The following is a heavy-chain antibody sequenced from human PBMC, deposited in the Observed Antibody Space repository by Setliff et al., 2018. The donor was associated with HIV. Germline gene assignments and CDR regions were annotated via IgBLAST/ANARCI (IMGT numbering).Heavy chain of an antibody. CDR1: GFTFSSSS. Sequence: GGSLRLSCAASGFTFSSSSMNWVRQAPGKGLEWVSSITSSSNYIYYADSVKGRFTISRDNAKNSLYLQMNSLRAEDTAVYYCATELFIVVAGHTPTFDYWGQGTLVTVS. V-gene: IGHV3-21*04. CDR3: ATELFIVVAGHTPTFDY. D-gene: IGHD6-19*01. CDR2: ITSSSNYI. J-gene: IGHJ4*02.